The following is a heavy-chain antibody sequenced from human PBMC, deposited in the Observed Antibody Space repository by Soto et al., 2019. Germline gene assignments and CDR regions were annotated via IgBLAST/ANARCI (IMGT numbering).Heavy chain of an antibody. CDR2: IYYSGST. V-gene: IGHV4-39*01. CDR3: ARPLVVGATTNWFDP. Sequence: SETLSLTCTVSGGSISSSSYYWGWIRQPPGKGLEWIGSIYYSGSTYYNPSLKSRVTISVDTSKNQFSLKLSSVTAADTAVYYCARPLVVGATTNWFDPWGQGTLVTVSS. CDR1: GGSISSSSYY. J-gene: IGHJ5*02. D-gene: IGHD1-26*01.